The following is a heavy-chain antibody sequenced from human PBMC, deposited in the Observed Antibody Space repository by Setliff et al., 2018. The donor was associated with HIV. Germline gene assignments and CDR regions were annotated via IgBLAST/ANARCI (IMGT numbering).Heavy chain of an antibody. CDR3: ARVMIGYSGYDAFDY. J-gene: IGHJ4*02. D-gene: IGHD5-12*01. CDR2: INWNGGST. Sequence: GGSLRLSCAASGFTFSSYSMSWVRQAPGKGLEWVSGINWNGGSTSYADSVKGRFTISRDNAKNSLYLQMNSLRAEDTAVYYCARVMIGYSGYDAFDYWGQGTLVTVS. CDR1: GFTFSSYS. V-gene: IGHV3-20*04.